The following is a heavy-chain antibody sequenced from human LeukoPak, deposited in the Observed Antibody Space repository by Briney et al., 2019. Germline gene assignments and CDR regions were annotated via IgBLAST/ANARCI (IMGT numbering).Heavy chain of an antibody. CDR1: GGSISSSNW. CDR2: IYHSGST. CDR3: ASFGGTSGSYLASAFDI. D-gene: IGHD1-26*01. V-gene: IGHV4-4*02. Sequence: KASGTLSLTCAVSGGSISSSNWWSWVRQPPGKGLEWIGEIYHSGSTNYNPSLKSRVTISVDKSKNQFSLKLSSVTAADTAVYYCASFGGTSGSYLASAFDIWGQGTMVTVSS. J-gene: IGHJ3*02.